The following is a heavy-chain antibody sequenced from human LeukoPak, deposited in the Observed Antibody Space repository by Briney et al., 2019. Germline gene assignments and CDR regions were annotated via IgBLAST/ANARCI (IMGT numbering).Heavy chain of an antibody. J-gene: IGHJ4*02. CDR1: GGSISSSSYY. Sequence: SETLSLTCTVSGGSISSSSYYWGWIRQPPGKGLEWIGSIYYSGSTYYNPSLKSRVTISVDTSKNQFSLKLSSVTAADTAVYYCARQRAYDSSGYYYVFDYWGQGTLVTVSS. D-gene: IGHD3-22*01. CDR2: IYYSGST. V-gene: IGHV4-39*01. CDR3: ARQRAYDSSGYYYVFDY.